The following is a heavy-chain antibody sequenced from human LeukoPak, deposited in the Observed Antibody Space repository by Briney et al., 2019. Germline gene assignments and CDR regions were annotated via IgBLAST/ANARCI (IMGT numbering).Heavy chain of an antibody. D-gene: IGHD5-18*01. J-gene: IGHJ4*02. V-gene: IGHV4-38-2*02. CDR3: ASGYSYDLFDY. Sequence: SETLSLTCTVSGYSISSGYFWGWIRQPPGKGLEWIGSIYHSGTTYYNPSLKSRVTISVDTSKNQFSLKLSSVTAADTAVYYCASGYSYDLFDYWGQGTLVTVSS. CDR2: IYHSGTT. CDR1: GYSISSGYF.